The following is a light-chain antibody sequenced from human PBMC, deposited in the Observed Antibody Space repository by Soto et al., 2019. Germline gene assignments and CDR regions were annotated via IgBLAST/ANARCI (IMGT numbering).Light chain of an antibody. J-gene: IGKJ1*01. V-gene: IGKV1-5*01. Sequence: DFQMTQSPSTLSASVGDRGTITCRASQNIRSRLAWFQQKPGKAPKLLIYDASSLESGVPRRFNGSGSGTEFTLTISSLQTYDFSTYYCQQYHSYWTFGQGSKVDIK. CDR2: DAS. CDR3: QQYHSYWT. CDR1: QNIRSR.